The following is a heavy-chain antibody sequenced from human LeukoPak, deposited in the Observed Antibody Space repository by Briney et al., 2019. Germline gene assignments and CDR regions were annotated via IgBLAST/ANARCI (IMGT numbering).Heavy chain of an antibody. CDR1: GGSISSSSYY. CDR3: ARRIRAVVRGFMDV. J-gene: IGHJ6*04. CDR2: IHYSGST. Sequence: SETLSLTCTVSGGSISSSSYYWAWIRQPPGKGLEWIGSIHYSGSTYYNPSLQSRVTISIDTSKNQFSLKLSSVTAADTAVYYCARRIRAVVRGFMDVWGKGTTVTISS. D-gene: IGHD3-10*01. V-gene: IGHV4-39*07.